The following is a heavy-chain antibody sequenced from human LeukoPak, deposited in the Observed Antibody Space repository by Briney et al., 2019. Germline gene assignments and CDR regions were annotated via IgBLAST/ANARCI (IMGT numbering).Heavy chain of an antibody. CDR2: ISYDGSNK. CDR1: GFTFSSYG. D-gene: IGHD6-13*01. J-gene: IGHJ4*02. V-gene: IGHV3-30*18. Sequence: GRSLRLSCAASGFTFSSYGMHWVRHAPGKGLEWVAVISYDGSNKYYADSVKGRFTISRDNSKNTLYLQMNSLRAEDTAVYYCAKDLSEWQQLGYWGQGTLVTVSS. CDR3: AKDLSEWQQLGY.